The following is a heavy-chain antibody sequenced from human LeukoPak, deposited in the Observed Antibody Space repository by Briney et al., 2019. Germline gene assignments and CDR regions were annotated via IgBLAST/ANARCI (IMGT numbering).Heavy chain of an antibody. D-gene: IGHD1-14*01. CDR2: IIYSDGPT. J-gene: IGHJ4*02. Sequence: PGGSLRLSCAASGFTFNAYAMAWVRQAPGKGLEWVSTIIYSDGPTFYADSVKGRFTISRDDSKSTLYPQMNSLRVEDTAIYYCAKTDLNPPNSDHWGQGTLVTVSS. V-gene: IGHV3-23*01. CDR1: GFTFNAYA. CDR3: AKTDLNPPNSDH.